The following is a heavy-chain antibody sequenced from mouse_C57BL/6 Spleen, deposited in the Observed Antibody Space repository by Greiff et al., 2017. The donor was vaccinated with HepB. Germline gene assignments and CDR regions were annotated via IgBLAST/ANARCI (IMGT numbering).Heavy chain of an antibody. J-gene: IGHJ3*01. D-gene: IGHD2-1*01. CDR2: IDPVDGET. Sequence: EVQLQQSGAELVKPGASVKLSCTASGFNIKDYYMHWVKQRTEQGLEWIGRIDPVDGETKYAPKFQGKSTITTDTSSNTAYLQLSSLTSEDTAVYYCALYYGNLRFAYWGQGTLVTVSA. CDR1: GFNIKDYY. V-gene: IGHV14-2*01. CDR3: ALYYGNLRFAY.